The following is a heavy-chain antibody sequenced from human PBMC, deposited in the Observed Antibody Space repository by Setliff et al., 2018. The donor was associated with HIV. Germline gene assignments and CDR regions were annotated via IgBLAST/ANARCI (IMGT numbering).Heavy chain of an antibody. CDR1: GYTFTGYY. Sequence: ASVKVSCKASGYTFTGYYMHWVRQAPGQGLEWMGWINPNNGGTNYAQKFQGRVTMTRDTSISTAYMELSRLRSDDTAVYYCAKGIPGPAINSGRIKNCFDPWGEGTLVTVSS. J-gene: IGHJ5*02. V-gene: IGHV1-2*02. D-gene: IGHD6-19*01. CDR3: AKGIPGPAINSGRIKNCFDP. CDR2: INPNNGGT.